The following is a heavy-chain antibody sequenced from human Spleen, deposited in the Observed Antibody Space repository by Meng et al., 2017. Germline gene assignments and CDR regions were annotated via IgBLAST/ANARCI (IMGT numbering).Heavy chain of an antibody. Sequence: EVQLLESGGVLVQPGGSLRLSCAASGFTFNSFAMSWVRQTPGKGLELGSAITGGGGVTYYADSVKGRFTISRDNSKNTLYLQMNSLRAEDTAVYYCGKRISGWYYMDYWGRGTLVTVSS. J-gene: IGHJ4*02. CDR2: ITGGGGVT. D-gene: IGHD6-19*01. CDR3: GKRISGWYYMDY. V-gene: IGHV3-23*01. CDR1: GFTFNSFA.